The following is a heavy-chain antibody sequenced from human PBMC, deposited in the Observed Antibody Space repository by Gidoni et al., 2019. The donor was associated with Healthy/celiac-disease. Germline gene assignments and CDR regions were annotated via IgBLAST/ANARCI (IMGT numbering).Heavy chain of an antibody. Sequence: EVQLVESGGGLVQPGGSLRLSCAASGFTFSSYEMNWVRQAPGKGLEWVSYISSSGSTIYYADSVKGRFTISRDNAKNSLYLQMNSLRAEDTAVYYCARDNETGTTLDYWGQGTLVTVSS. D-gene: IGHD1-7*01. CDR2: ISSSGSTI. CDR3: ARDNETGTTLDY. V-gene: IGHV3-48*03. J-gene: IGHJ4*02. CDR1: GFTFSSYE.